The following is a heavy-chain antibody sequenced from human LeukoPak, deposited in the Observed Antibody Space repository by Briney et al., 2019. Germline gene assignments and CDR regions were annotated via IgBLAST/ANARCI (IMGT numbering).Heavy chain of an antibody. Sequence: PGGSLRLSCAASGFTFSSFEMNWVRQAPGKGLEWISYIRSSGITMYYADSVKGRFTISRDSAKSSLYLQMNSLRAEDTAVYYCARDWSYYFDYWGQGTLVTVSS. CDR3: ARDWSYYFDY. CDR1: GFTFSSFE. D-gene: IGHD1-26*01. V-gene: IGHV3-48*03. J-gene: IGHJ4*02. CDR2: IRSSGITM.